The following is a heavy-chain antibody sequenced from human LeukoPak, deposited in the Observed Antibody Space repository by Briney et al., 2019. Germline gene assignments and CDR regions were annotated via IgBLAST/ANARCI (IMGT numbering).Heavy chain of an antibody. J-gene: IGHJ4*02. Sequence: GGSLRLSCAASGFTFSSYEMNWVRQAPGKGLEWVSAISGSGGSTYYADSVKGRFTISRDNSKNTLYLQMNSLRAEDTAVYYCAKKADLWFGECWGQGTLVTVSS. V-gene: IGHV3-23*01. CDR3: AKKADLWFGEC. D-gene: IGHD3-10*01. CDR1: GFTFSSYE. CDR2: ISGSGGST.